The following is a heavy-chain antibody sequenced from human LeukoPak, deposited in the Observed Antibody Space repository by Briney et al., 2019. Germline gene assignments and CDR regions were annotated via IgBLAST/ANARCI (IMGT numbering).Heavy chain of an antibody. Sequence: GGSRRLSCAASGFTFSHYSMNWVRQAPGKGLEWVSYISSSSSTIYYAGSVRGRFTISRDNAKNSLYLQMDSLRAEDTAVYYCARAGSYSDILTGQNWFDPWGQGTLVTVSS. CDR1: GFTFSHYS. D-gene: IGHD3-9*01. J-gene: IGHJ5*02. CDR3: ARAGSYSDILTGQNWFDP. V-gene: IGHV3-48*01. CDR2: ISSSSSTI.